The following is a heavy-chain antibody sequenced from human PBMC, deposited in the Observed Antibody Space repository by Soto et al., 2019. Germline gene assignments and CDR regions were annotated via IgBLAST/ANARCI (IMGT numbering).Heavy chain of an antibody. Sequence: SSETLSLTCTVSGGSISSYYWSWIRQPPGKGLEWIGYIYYSGSTNYNPSLKSRVTISVDTSKNQFSLKLSSVTAADTAVYYCARALRNWSPPTYCYCGREGLGQGT. CDR2: IYYSGST. CDR3: ARALRNWSPPTYCYCGREG. J-gene: IGHJ6*01. V-gene: IGHV4-59*01. CDR1: GGSISSYY. D-gene: IGHD1-20*01.